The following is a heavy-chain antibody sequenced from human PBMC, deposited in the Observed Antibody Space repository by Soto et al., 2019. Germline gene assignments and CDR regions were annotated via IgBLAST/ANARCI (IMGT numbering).Heavy chain of an antibody. V-gene: IGHV3-53*01. Sequence: EVQLVESGGGLIQPGGSLRLSCAASGFTVSSNYMSWVRQAPGKGLEWVSVIYTGGSTYHADSVKGRFSISRDNSKNMLHLQMNSLRTEDTAVYYCASPPHNSESSVDAFDIWGQGTMVTVSS. D-gene: IGHD3-22*01. CDR1: GFTVSSNY. J-gene: IGHJ3*02. CDR2: IYTGGST. CDR3: ASPPHNSESSVDAFDI.